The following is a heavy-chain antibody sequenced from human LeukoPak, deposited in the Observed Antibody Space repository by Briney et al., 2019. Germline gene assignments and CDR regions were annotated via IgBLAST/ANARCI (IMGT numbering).Heavy chain of an antibody. Sequence: SGRALRLSCAASGVMVNQYWMSWVRQAPGRGLEWVASIDQDGSEKHYVDSVKGRFTISGDNARNSLYLQMNSLRAEDTAVYYCARGRFSYDNTGYSSFYYWGQATLVTVSS. CDR3: ARGRFSYDNTGYSSFYY. V-gene: IGHV3-7*01. CDR1: GVMVNQYW. J-gene: IGHJ4*02. D-gene: IGHD3-22*01. CDR2: IDQDGSEK.